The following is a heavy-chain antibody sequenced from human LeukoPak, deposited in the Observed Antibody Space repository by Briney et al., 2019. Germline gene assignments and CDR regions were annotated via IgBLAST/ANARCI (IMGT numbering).Heavy chain of an antibody. CDR3: ARKGPEHLPTYFDH. CDR2: IWPSGST. D-gene: IGHD2-21*01. CDR1: GYAIISGGFS. Sequence: SETLSLTCTVSGYAIISGGFSWNWIRQSPGQGLEWIGYIWPSGSTNYNPSLSGRVAISLDKSRNHFTLMVTAVTAADTAFYYCARKGPEHLPTYFDHWGRGILVTVSS. V-gene: IGHV4-30-2*06. J-gene: IGHJ4*02.